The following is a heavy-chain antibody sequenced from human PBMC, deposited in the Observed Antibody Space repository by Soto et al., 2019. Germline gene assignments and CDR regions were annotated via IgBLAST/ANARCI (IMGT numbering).Heavy chain of an antibody. V-gene: IGHV4-4*02. D-gene: IGHD3-22*01. CDR3: ARTSYYDSTGYYNLDV. CDR1: GAPITSNNL. J-gene: IGHJ6*02. CDR2: IHHSETT. Sequence: SVETLSLTCAVSGAPITSNNLWAWLRRSPGKGLEWIGEIHHSETTNYNPSLNSRASISVDKSKNQFSLKLNSVNAADTADYYCARTSYYDSTGYYNLDVWGPGTTVTVSS.